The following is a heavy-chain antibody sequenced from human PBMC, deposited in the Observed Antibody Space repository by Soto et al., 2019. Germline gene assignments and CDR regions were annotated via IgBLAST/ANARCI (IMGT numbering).Heavy chain of an antibody. J-gene: IGHJ5*02. V-gene: IGHV4-61*01. Sequence: PSETLSLTCTVSGGSVSSGSYYWSWIRQPPGKGLEWIGYIYYSGSTNYNPSLKSRVTISVDTSKNQFSLKLSSVTAADTAVYYCARSYYDSSGYYSSWFDPWGQGTLVTVSS. D-gene: IGHD3-22*01. CDR1: GGSVSSGSYY. CDR2: IYYSGST. CDR3: ARSYYDSSGYYSSWFDP.